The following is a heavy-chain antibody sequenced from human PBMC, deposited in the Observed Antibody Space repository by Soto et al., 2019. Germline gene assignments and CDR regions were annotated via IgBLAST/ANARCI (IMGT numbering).Heavy chain of an antibody. D-gene: IGHD6-19*01. CDR1: GYTLTELS. CDR2: FDPEDGET. V-gene: IGHV1-24*01. CDR3: ATAASYSSGWYRFDY. Sequence: ASVKVSCKVSGYTLTELSMHWVRQAPGKGLEWMGGFDPEDGETIYAQKFQGRVTMTEDTSTDTAYMELSSLRSEDTAVYYCATAASYSSGWYRFDYWGQGTLVTVSS. J-gene: IGHJ4*02.